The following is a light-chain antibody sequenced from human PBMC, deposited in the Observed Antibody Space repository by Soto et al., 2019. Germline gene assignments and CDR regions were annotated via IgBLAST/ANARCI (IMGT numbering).Light chain of an antibody. CDR2: DAS. Sequence: EIVLTQSPATLSLSPGERATLSCRASQSVSSYLAWYQQKPGQAPRLLIYDASNRATGIPARFSGSGSGTDFTPTISSLEPEDFVVYYCPQRTNWQEITLGGGTKVEIK. J-gene: IGKJ4*01. V-gene: IGKV3-11*01. CDR3: PQRTNWQEIT. CDR1: QSVSSY.